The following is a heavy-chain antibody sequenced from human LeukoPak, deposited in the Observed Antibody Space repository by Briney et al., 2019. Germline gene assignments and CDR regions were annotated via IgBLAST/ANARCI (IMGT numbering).Heavy chain of an antibody. D-gene: IGHD1-14*01. CDR1: GDSISRYY. CDR2: YYGGRT. J-gene: IGHJ6*03. V-gene: IGHV4-59*01. CDR3: ARYDHAPSYYYYYMDV. Sequence: PSETLSLTCTVSGDSISRYYWSWIRQSPGKVLEWIGYYGGRTTYNPSLKSRVTMSVDTSKNQFSLKLTSVTAADTAVYYCARYDHAPSYYYYYMDVWGKGTTVTVPS.